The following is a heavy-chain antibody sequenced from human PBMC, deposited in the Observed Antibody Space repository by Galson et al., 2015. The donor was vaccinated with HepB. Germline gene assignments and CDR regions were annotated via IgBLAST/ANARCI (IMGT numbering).Heavy chain of an antibody. CDR1: GYTFTSYY. Sequence: SCKASGYTFTSYYMHWVRQAPGKGLEYVSTISSSGGSTYYADSVKGRFTISRDNSKNTLYLQMSSLRAEDTAVYYCVKGNVDIAMVCDYWGRGTLVTVSS. CDR3: VKGNVDIAMVCDY. CDR2: ISSSGGST. V-gene: IGHV3-64D*06. J-gene: IGHJ4*02. D-gene: IGHD5-18*01.